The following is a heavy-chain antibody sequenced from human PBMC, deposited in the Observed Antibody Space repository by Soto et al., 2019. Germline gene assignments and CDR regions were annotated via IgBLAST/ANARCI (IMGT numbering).Heavy chain of an antibody. Sequence: QVQLVQSGAEVKKPGSSVKVSCKASGGTFSSYAISWVRQAPGQGLEWMGGIIPIFGTANYAQKFQGRVTITAHESTSTAYMELSSLRSEDTAVYCCAVRVGSPPYYYDSRDYGMDVWGQGTTVTVSS. CDR1: GGTFSSYA. CDR3: AVRVGSPPYYYDSRDYGMDV. D-gene: IGHD3-22*01. J-gene: IGHJ6*02. V-gene: IGHV1-69*01. CDR2: IIPIFGTA.